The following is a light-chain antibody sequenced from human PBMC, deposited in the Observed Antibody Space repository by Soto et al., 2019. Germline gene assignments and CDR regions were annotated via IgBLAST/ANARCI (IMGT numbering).Light chain of an antibody. Sequence: QSVLTQPASVSGSPGQSITISCTGSSSDVGGYNYVSWYQQHPDKAPKLMIYDVSNRPSGVSNRFSGSKSGNTASLTISGLQAEDEAHYFCSSYTTGSTLVVFGGGTKLTVL. V-gene: IGLV2-14*03. CDR3: SSYTTGSTLVV. CDR2: DVS. J-gene: IGLJ2*01. CDR1: SSDVGGYNY.